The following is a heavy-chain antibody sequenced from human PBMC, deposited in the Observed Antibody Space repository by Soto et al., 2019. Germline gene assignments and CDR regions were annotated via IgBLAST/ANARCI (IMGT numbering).Heavy chain of an antibody. D-gene: IGHD3-3*01. J-gene: IGHJ4*02. CDR3: ARATRFPDF. CDR2: IKEDGSVK. V-gene: IGHV3-7*05. Sequence: EVQLVESGGDLVQPGGSLRLSCAASGFTFSSLWMTWVRQAPGKGLECVANIKEDGSVKYYVDSVKGRFTISRDNAKNSLYLQMVGLRAEDTAVYYCARATRFPDFRGQGTLVTVSS. CDR1: GFTFSSLW.